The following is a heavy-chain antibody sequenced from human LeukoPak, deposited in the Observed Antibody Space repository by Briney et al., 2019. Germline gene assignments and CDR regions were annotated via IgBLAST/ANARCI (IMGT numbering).Heavy chain of an antibody. CDR3: ARPFTVAATKSDDYGDYLSGIAWGD. D-gene: IGHD4-17*01. V-gene: IGHV1-69*13. Sequence: SVKVSCKASGGTFSSYAISWVRQAPGQGLGWMGGIIPIFGTANYAQKFQGRVTITADESTSTAYMELSSLRSEDTAVYYCARPFTVAATKSDDYGDYLSGIAWGDWGQGTLVTVSS. CDR1: GGTFSSYA. CDR2: IIPIFGTA. J-gene: IGHJ4*02.